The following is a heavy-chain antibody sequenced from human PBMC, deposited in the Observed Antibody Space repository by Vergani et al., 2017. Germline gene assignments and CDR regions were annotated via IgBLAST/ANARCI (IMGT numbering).Heavy chain of an antibody. V-gene: IGHV1-69*06. CDR1: GDTFTNYA. Sequence: QVQLVQSGAEVKKPGSSVKVSCKASGDTFTNYAISWVRQAPGQGLEWMGGIIPIFATANYAQKFQGRVTITADKSTSTAYMELSSLRSEDTAVYYCVGGQQLVAYFFDYWGQGTLVTVSS. CDR3: VGGQQLVAYFFDY. CDR2: IIPIFATA. D-gene: IGHD6-13*01. J-gene: IGHJ4*02.